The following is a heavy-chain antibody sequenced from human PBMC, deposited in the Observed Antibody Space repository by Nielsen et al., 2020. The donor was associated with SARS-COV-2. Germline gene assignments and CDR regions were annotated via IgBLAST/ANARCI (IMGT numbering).Heavy chain of an antibody. V-gene: IGHV4-38-2*02. CDR2: IYHSGST. D-gene: IGHD1-26*01. Sequence: SETLSLTCTVSGYSISSGYYWGWIRQPPGKGLEWIGSIYHSGSTYYNPSLKSRVTISVDTSKNQFSLKLSSVTAADTAVYYCARDSQWELLDYWGQGTLVTVSS. CDR1: GYSISSGYY. J-gene: IGHJ4*02. CDR3: ARDSQWELLDY.